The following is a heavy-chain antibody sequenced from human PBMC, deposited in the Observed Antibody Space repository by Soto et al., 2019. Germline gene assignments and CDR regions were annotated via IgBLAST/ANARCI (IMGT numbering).Heavy chain of an antibody. CDR2: MNPNSGNT. D-gene: IGHD4-17*01. J-gene: IGHJ4*02. V-gene: IGHV1-8*01. CDR1: GYTFTSYD. Sequence: QVQLVQSGAEVKKPGASVKVSCKASGYTFTSYDINWVRQATGQGLEWMGCMNPNSGNTGYAQKFPGRITMTRNTSISKVYMELSSLRSADTDVYYCARSTNDYGDRHWGQGTLVTVSS. CDR3: ARSTNDYGDRH.